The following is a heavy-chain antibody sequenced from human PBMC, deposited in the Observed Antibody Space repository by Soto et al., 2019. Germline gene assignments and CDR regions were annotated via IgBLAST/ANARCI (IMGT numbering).Heavy chain of an antibody. D-gene: IGHD3-16*01. CDR3: ARQPRGPGYGERGLYFDY. Sequence: SETLSLTXTVSGGSTNSRSDYWGWIRQPPGKGLEWIGSVYYSGSTHDNPSLQSRVTISVDTSRNQFSLNLISVTAADTAVYFCARQPRGPGYGERGLYFDYWGQGTLVTVSS. CDR2: VYYSGST. J-gene: IGHJ4*02. V-gene: IGHV4-39*01. CDR1: GGSTNSRSDY.